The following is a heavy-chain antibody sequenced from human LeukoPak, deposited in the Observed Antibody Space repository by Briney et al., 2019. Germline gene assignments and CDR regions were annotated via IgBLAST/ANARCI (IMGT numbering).Heavy chain of an antibody. J-gene: IGHJ4*02. Sequence: LGGSLRLSCAASGFTFSSYAMHWVRQAPGKGLEWVAVISYDGSNKYYADSVKGRFTISRDNSKNTLYLQMNSLRAEDTAVYYCARAEDYYGSGSYFLLYWGQGTLVTVSS. CDR1: GFTFSSYA. D-gene: IGHD3-10*01. CDR2: ISYDGSNK. CDR3: ARAEDYYGSGSYFLLY. V-gene: IGHV3-30*01.